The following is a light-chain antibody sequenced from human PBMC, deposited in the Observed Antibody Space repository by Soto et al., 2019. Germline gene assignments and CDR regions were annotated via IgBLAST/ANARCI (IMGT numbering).Light chain of an antibody. CDR3: AAWDGSLNNVL. V-gene: IGLV1-44*01. J-gene: IGLJ2*01. CDR1: GSRIGTNT. CDR2: GNN. Sequence: QSSLTQPPPAFGTPGQRVTISFSGNGSRIGTNTVNWHRQPPGTAPKLLIYGNNQRPSGVPDRFSGSKSGTSASLAISGLQSEDEAEYYCAAWDGSLNNVLFGGGTKVTVL.